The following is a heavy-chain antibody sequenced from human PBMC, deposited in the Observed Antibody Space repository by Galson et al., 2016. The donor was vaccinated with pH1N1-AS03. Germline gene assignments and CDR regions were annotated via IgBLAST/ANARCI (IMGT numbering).Heavy chain of an antibody. CDR2: IDWDDDK. Sequence: PALVKPTQTLTLTCTFSGFSLSTSGMCVIWIRQPPGKALEWLALIDWDDDKYYSTSLKTRLTISKDTSKNQVVLTMTNMDPVDTATYYCERITYGDYAGWFDPWGQGTLVTVSS. V-gene: IGHV2-70*13. CDR1: GFSLSTSGMC. J-gene: IGHJ5*02. D-gene: IGHD4-17*01. CDR3: ERITYGDYAGWFDP.